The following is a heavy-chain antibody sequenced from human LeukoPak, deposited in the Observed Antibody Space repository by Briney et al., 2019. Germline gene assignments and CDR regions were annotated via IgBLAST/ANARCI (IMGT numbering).Heavy chain of an antibody. J-gene: IGHJ3*02. D-gene: IGHD1-26*01. CDR3: AGVPQTSSGSYLPGAFDI. CDR2: TYYRSKWYN. CDR1: GDSVSSNSAA. Sequence: SQTLSLTCAISGDSVSSNSAAWNWIRQSPSRGLEWLGRTYYRSKWYNDYAVSVKSRITINPDTSKNQFSLQLNSVTPEDTAVYYCAGVPQTSSGSYLPGAFDIWGQGTMVTVSS. V-gene: IGHV6-1*01.